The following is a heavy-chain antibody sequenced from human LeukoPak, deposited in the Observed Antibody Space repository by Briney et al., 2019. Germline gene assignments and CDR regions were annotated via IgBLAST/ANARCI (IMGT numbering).Heavy chain of an antibody. D-gene: IGHD2-21*02. CDR1: GSIFTSYW. Sequence: GASLQISCKGSGSIFTSYWICWVRQLPGKGLEWMGIIYPGDSDTRYSPSFQGQVTISADKSISTAYLQWSSLTASDTAMYYCARRTYCGGDCSASPFGYWGQGTLVTVSS. CDR3: ARRTYCGGDCSASPFGY. J-gene: IGHJ4*02. CDR2: IYPGDSDT. V-gene: IGHV5-51*01.